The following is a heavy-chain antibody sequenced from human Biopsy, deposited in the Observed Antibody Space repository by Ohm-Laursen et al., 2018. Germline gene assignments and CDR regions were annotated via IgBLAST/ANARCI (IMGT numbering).Heavy chain of an antibody. V-gene: IGHV4-59*04. J-gene: IGHJ5*02. CDR1: GGSFTGHY. CDR2: IFYRGST. D-gene: IGHD3-22*01. CDR3: ARDYDTSGYYYVS. Sequence: GTLSLTCTVSGGSFTGHYWSWIRQPPGKGLEWIGSIFYRGSTHYKPSLKSRVNISVDTSKNQFSLKPNSVTAADTAVYYCARDYDTSGYYYVSWGQGTLVTVSS.